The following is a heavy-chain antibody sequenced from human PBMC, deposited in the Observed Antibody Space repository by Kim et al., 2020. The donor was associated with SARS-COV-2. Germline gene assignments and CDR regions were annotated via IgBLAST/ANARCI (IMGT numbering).Heavy chain of an antibody. CDR1: GFTFSDYY. D-gene: IGHD1-26*01. Sequence: GGSLRLSCAASGFTFSDYYMSWIRQAPGKGLEWVSYISKSGDSRHYADPVKGRFTISRDNAKNSLFLQMNSLRAEDTAIYYCARVPSSGSPLDYWGQGSLVTVSS. V-gene: IGHV3-11*01. CDR3: ARVPSSGSPLDY. J-gene: IGHJ4*02. CDR2: ISKSGDSR.